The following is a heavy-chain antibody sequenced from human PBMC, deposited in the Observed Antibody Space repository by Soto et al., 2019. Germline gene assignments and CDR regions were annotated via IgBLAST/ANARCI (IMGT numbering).Heavy chain of an antibody. D-gene: IGHD1-26*01. CDR2: IYYSGST. Sequence: QLQLQESGPGLVKPSETLSLTCTVSGGSISSSSYYWGWIRQPPGKGLEWIGSIYYSGSTYYNPSLKSRVTISVDTSKNQFSLKLSSGTAADTAVYYCARGIVGARYLGDYWGQGTLVTVSS. CDR3: ARGIVGARYLGDY. J-gene: IGHJ4*02. V-gene: IGHV4-39*01. CDR1: GGSISSSSYY.